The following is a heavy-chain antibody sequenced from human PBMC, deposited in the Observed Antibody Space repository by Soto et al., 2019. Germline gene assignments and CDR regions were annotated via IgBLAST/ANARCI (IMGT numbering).Heavy chain of an antibody. CDR3: ATPGGSGWDYEYFQH. Sequence: QVQLVESGGGLVKPGGSLRLSCAASGFTFSDYYMSCIRQAPGKGLEWVSYISSSGSNIYYADSVKGRFTISRDNAKNSLYLQMTSLRAEDTAVYYCATPGGSGWDYEYFQHWGQGTLVTVSS. D-gene: IGHD6-19*01. CDR2: ISSSGSNI. J-gene: IGHJ1*01. CDR1: GFTFSDYY. V-gene: IGHV3-11*01.